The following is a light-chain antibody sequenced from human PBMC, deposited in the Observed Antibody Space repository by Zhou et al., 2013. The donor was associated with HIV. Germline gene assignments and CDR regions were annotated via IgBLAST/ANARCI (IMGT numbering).Light chain of an antibody. Sequence: DIQMTQSPATLSASVGDRVTITCRASQSISTWLAWYQQKPGKVPKLLIYKASSLESGVPSRFSGSGSGTEFTLTISSLQPDDFATYYCQHCRSYAGTFGQGTKVEIK. V-gene: IGKV1-5*03. CDR1: QSISTW. CDR3: QHCRSYAGT. CDR2: KAS. J-gene: IGKJ1*01.